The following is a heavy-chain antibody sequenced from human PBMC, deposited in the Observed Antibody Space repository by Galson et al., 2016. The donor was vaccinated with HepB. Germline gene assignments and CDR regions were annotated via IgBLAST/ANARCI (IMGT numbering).Heavy chain of an antibody. CDR2: LAYDGTYK. Sequence: SLRLSCAASGFTFSSYGMHWVRQAPGKGLEWVAVLAYDGTYKYYADSVKGRFTISRDISKNTLYLQMNSLRAEDTAVYYCARDLRVGALAFEDWGQGTLVTVSS. CDR3: ARDLRVGALAFED. D-gene: IGHD1-26*01. CDR1: GFTFSSYG. J-gene: IGHJ4*02. V-gene: IGHV3-33*01.